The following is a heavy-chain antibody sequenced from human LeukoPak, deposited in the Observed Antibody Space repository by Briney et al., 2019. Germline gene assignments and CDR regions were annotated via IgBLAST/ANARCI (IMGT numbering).Heavy chain of an antibody. CDR1: GYTFTGYY. CDR3: ARGGNSDFIWFDP. J-gene: IGHJ5*02. V-gene: IGHV1-2*04. CDR2: INPNSGGT. Sequence: GASVKVSCKASGYTFTGYYMHWVRQAPGQGLEWMGWINPNSGGTNYAQKFQGWVTMTRDTSISTAYLQWSSLKASDTGIYYCARGGNSDFIWFDPWGQGTLVTVSS. D-gene: IGHD4-11*01.